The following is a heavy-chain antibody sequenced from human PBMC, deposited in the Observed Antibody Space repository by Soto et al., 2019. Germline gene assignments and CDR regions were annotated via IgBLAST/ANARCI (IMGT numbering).Heavy chain of an antibody. CDR1: GFTVRDHC. CDR2: ISNSATTL. Sequence: GGSLRLSCAASGFTVRDHCMRWIRKTQGKGPEYVSHISNSATTLYYSDSVKGRFTISRDSAKNSLILQINSLRPEDSAVYYCARDRWAAGVTTWLELWGQGTLVTVSS. V-gene: IGHV3-11*01. D-gene: IGHD6-13*01. CDR3: ARDRWAAGVTTWLEL. J-gene: IGHJ5*02.